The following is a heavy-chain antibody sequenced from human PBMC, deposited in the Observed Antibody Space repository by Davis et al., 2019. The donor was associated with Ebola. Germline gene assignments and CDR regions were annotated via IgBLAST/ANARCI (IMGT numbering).Heavy chain of an antibody. J-gene: IGHJ2*01. CDR2: IIGDGSGT. D-gene: IGHD3-22*01. CDR1: GFSISTYW. Sequence: PGGSLRLSCTASGFSISTYWMHWVRQAPGKGLVWVSRIIGDGSGTYYADSVKGRFTISRDNAKNTLYLQMNSLRDEDTAVYYCAGSMGAYYYDSGGQDCYFDLWGRGTLVTVSS. V-gene: IGHV3-74*01. CDR3: AGSMGAYYYDSGGQDCYFDL.